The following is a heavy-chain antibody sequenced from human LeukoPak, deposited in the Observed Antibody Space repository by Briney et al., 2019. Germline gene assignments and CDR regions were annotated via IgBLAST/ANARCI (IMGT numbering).Heavy chain of an antibody. CDR3: ATPLNQYEDYFDY. V-gene: IGHV3-30*19. CDR1: GFTFSNAW. CDR2: ISYDGSNK. Sequence: GGSLRLSCATSGFTFSNAWMNWVRQAPGKGLEWVAVISYDGSNKCYADSVKGRFTISRDNSKNTLYLQMNSLRAEDTAVYYCATPLNQYEDYFDYWGQGTLVTVSS. D-gene: IGHD3-3*01. J-gene: IGHJ4*02.